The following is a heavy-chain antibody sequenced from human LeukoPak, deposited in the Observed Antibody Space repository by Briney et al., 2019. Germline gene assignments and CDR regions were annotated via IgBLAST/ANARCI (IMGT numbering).Heavy chain of an antibody. J-gene: IGHJ4*02. Sequence: ESGPVLVKXTETLTLTCTVSGFSGFSLNTARRGVSWIRQPPGKALEWLAHIFSNDEKSYRTSLKSRLTISKDPSKSQVVLTMTSMDPVDTATYYCARTDYDYVWGSYHPLDQWGQGTLVTVSS. CDR1: GFSLNTARRG. CDR2: IFSNDEK. CDR3: ARTDYDYVWGSYHPLDQ. D-gene: IGHD3-16*02. V-gene: IGHV2-26*01.